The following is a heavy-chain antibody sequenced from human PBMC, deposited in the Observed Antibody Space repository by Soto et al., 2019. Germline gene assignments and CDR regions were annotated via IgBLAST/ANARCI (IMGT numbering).Heavy chain of an antibody. J-gene: IGHJ4*02. Sequence: QPGGSLRLSCAASGFTFSSYAMSWVRQAPGKGLEWVSAISDSVGITYYADSVKGRFTISRDNSKNTLYLQMNSLRAEDTAVYYCAKDGSNTCYYFDYWGQGTLVTVSS. CDR2: ISDSVGIT. V-gene: IGHV3-23*01. CDR3: AKDGSNTCYYFDY. D-gene: IGHD1-26*01. CDR1: GFTFSSYA.